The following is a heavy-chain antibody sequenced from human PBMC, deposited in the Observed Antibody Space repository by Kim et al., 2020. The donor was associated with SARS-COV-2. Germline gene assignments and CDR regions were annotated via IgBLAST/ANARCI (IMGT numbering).Heavy chain of an antibody. D-gene: IGHD2-2*01. J-gene: IGHJ6*02. Sequence: SETLSLTCAVYGGSFSGYYWSWIRQPPGKGLEWIGEINHSGSTNYNPSLKSRVTISVDTSKNQFSLKLSSVTAADTAVYYCARLKYCSSTSCYPRGRLYYGMDVWGQGTTVTVSS. V-gene: IGHV4-34*01. CDR2: INHSGST. CDR3: ARLKYCSSTSCYPRGRLYYGMDV. CDR1: GGSFSGYY.